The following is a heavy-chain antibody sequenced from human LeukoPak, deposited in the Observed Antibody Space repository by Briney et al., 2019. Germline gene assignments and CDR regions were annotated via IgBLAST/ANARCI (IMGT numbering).Heavy chain of an antibody. CDR1: GGSFSGYY. Sequence: SETLSLTCAVYGGSFSGYYWSWIRQPPGKGLEWIGEINYSGSTNYNPSLKSRVTISVDTSKNQFSLKLSSVTAADTAVYYCARGHVLRFLEWLTHNWFDPWGQGTLVTVSS. CDR2: INYSGST. J-gene: IGHJ5*02. V-gene: IGHV4-34*01. D-gene: IGHD3-3*01. CDR3: ARGHVLRFLEWLTHNWFDP.